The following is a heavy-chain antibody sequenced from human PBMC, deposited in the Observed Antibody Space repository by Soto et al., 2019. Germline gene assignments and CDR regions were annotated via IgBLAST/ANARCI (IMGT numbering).Heavy chain of an antibody. Sequence: EVLLLESGGGLVQPGGSLRLSCVASGFTFKNYDMRWVRQAPGKGLEWVSGISGSGAITYYADSVRCRFTISRDNSKNTLYLQLNSLRAEDTAIYYCAKDRQFRSYYESAGHYNNWGQGTLVTVSS. CDR2: ISGSGAIT. CDR3: AKDRQFRSYYESAGHYNN. V-gene: IGHV3-23*01. D-gene: IGHD3-10*01. J-gene: IGHJ4*02. CDR1: GFTFKNYD.